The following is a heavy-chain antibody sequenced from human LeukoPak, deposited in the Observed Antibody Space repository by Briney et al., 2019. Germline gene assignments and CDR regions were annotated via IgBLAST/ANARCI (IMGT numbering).Heavy chain of an antibody. Sequence: SETLSLTCIVSGGSFSSTYWSWIRQPPGKGLEWIAYIYSNGNTNSNPSLKSRVTIAVDTSQSQFSLKLSSVTAADTAVYYCARGLVGLTPHAGVFQIWGQGTKVTVSS. CDR1: GGSFSSTY. CDR2: IYSNGNT. J-gene: IGHJ3*02. CDR3: ARGLVGLTPHAGVFQI. V-gene: IGHV4-59*01. D-gene: IGHD1-26*01.